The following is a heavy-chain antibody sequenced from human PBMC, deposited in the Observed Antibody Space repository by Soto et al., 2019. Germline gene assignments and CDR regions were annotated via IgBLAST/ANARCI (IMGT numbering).Heavy chain of an antibody. D-gene: IGHD3-3*01. Sequence: QVHLVQSGAEVKKPGASVRLSCKASGYTFTSYAMHWVRQAPGQSLEWMGWINPGNGNTKYSQKLEGRVTITRDTSATTAYMDLISLTSEDTAVYYCARGFRGLSAVIGFYSGMDVWGQGTTVTVSS. CDR3: ARGFRGLSAVIGFYSGMDV. J-gene: IGHJ6*02. CDR2: INPGNGNT. CDR1: GYTFTSYA. V-gene: IGHV1-3*01.